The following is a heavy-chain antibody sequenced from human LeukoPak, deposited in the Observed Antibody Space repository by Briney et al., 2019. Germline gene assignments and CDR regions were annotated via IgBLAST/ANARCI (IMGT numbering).Heavy chain of an antibody. D-gene: IGHD4-11*01. CDR1: GCTFSSYW. V-gene: IGHV3-74*01. CDR2: INSDGSRT. Sequence: PGGSLRLSCAASGCTFSSYWMHWVRQAPGKGLMWVSRINSDGSRTTYADSVRGRFTISRDNAKSTLYLQMNSLRAEDTAVYYCARVRDDYTYFDCWGQGTPVTVSS. CDR3: ARVRDDYTYFDC. J-gene: IGHJ4*02.